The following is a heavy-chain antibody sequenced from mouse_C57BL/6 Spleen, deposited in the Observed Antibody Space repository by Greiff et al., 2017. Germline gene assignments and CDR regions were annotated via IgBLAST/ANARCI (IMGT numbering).Heavy chain of an antibody. J-gene: IGHJ4*01. CDR2: IWSGGST. Sequence: VQLKESGPGLVQPSQSLSITCTVSGFSLTSYGVHWVRQSPGKGLEWLGVIWSGGSTDYNAAFISRLSISKDNSKSQVFFKMNSLQADDTAIYYCARSYYGSSLDAMDYWGQGTSVTVSS. CDR1: GFSLTSYG. CDR3: ARSYYGSSLDAMDY. D-gene: IGHD1-1*01. V-gene: IGHV2-2*01.